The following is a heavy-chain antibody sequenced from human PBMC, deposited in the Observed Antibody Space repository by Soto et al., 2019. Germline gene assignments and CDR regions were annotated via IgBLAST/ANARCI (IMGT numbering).Heavy chain of an antibody. CDR2: IYHSGRT. V-gene: IGHV4-30-2*01. Sequence: TLSLTCAVAGGSISSGAYSCGWIRQPPAKGLEWIGYIYHSGRTYYTPSLKSRVTITVDRSKNQFSLKLSSVTAADTAVYYWASRWIQLDYYYGTDVCRHGTTGTVSS. D-gene: IGHD5-18*01. CDR3: ASRWIQLDYYYGTDV. J-gene: IGHJ6*01. CDR1: GGSISSGAYS.